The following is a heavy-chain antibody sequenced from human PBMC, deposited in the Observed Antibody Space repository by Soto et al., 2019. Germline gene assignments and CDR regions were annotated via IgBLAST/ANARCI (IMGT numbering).Heavy chain of an antibody. Sequence: QVQLVESGGGVVQPGRSLRLSCAASGFTFSSYGMHWVRQAPGKGLEWVAVISYDGSNKYYADSVKGRFTISRDNSKNTVDLQMNSLRAEDRAVYYCAGRGYSYGPDYWGQGTLVTVSS. J-gene: IGHJ4*02. D-gene: IGHD5-18*01. CDR3: AGRGYSYGPDY. CDR1: GFTFSSYG. CDR2: ISYDGSNK. V-gene: IGHV3-30*03.